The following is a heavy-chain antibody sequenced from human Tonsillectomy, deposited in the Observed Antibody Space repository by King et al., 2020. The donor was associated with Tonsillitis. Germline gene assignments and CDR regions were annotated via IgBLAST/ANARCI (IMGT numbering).Heavy chain of an antibody. V-gene: IGHV1-8*01. CDR2: MNPNSGNT. J-gene: IGHJ4*02. CDR3: ARATVSANSGSGSRWFFDV. Sequence: VQLVESGAEVKKPGASVKVSCKASGYTFTSDINWVRQATGQGLEWMGWMNPNSGNTGYAQKFQGTITMTRSTSINTAYMELSSLRSEDTAVYYCARATVSANSGSGSRWFFDVWGQGTLVTVSS. D-gene: IGHD3-10*01. CDR1: GYTFTSD.